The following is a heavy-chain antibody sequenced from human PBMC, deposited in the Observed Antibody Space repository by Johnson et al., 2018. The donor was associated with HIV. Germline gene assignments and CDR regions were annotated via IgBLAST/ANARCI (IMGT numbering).Heavy chain of an antibody. D-gene: IGHD1-26*01. Sequence: VQLVESGGGLVQPGGSLRLSCAASGFTFSDYYMSWIRQAPGKGLEWVSYISSSGSTIYYADSVKGRFTISRDNSKNTLFLQMNSLKTEDTAVYYCTTPSGSYVSSYDAFDIWGQGTMVTVSS. CDR2: ISSSGSTI. J-gene: IGHJ3*02. CDR3: TTPSGSYVSSYDAFDI. CDR1: GFTFSDYY. V-gene: IGHV3-11*01.